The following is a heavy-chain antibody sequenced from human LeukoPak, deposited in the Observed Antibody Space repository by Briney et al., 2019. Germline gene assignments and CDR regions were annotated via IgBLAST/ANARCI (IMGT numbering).Heavy chain of an antibody. V-gene: IGHV3-30-3*01. Sequence: GGSLRLSCAASGFTFSSYAMHWVRQAPGKGLEWVAVISYDGSNKYYADSVKGRFTISRDNSKNTLYLQMNSLRAEDTAVYYCAKDQGYSSGWPKRWFDPWGQGTLVTVSS. CDR3: AKDQGYSSGWPKRWFDP. CDR2: ISYDGSNK. D-gene: IGHD6-19*01. CDR1: GFTFSSYA. J-gene: IGHJ5*02.